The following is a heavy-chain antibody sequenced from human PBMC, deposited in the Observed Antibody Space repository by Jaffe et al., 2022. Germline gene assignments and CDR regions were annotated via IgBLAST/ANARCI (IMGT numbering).Heavy chain of an antibody. CDR1: GYSISSGYY. Sequence: QVQLQESGPGLVKPSETLSLTCAVSGYSISSGYYWGWIRQPPGKGLEWIGSIYHSGSTYYNPSLKSRVTISVDTSKNQFSLKLSSVTAADTAVYYCARRGIVWQQLVRYYYYMDVWGKGTTVTVSS. J-gene: IGHJ6*03. V-gene: IGHV4-38-2*01. CDR2: IYHSGST. CDR3: ARRGIVWQQLVRYYYYMDV. D-gene: IGHD6-13*01.